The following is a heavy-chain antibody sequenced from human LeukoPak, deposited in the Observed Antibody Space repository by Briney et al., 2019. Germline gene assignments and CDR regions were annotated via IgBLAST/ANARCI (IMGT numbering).Heavy chain of an antibody. Sequence: ASVRVSCKASGYTFTKYGMSWVRQVPGQGLEWMGWISAKNGNTDYAQKRQGRVTMTVDTSTSTAYMELRSLRSDDTAVYYCARRIVGGHLGDYWGQGTLVTVSS. CDR2: ISAKNGNT. V-gene: IGHV1-18*01. CDR3: ARRIVGGHLGDY. CDR1: GYTFTKYG. D-gene: IGHD1-26*01. J-gene: IGHJ4*02.